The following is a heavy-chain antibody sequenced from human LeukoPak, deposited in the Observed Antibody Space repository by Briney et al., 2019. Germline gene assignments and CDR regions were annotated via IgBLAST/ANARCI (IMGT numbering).Heavy chain of an antibody. CDR1: GYTFTNYA. V-gene: IGHV1-3*01. CDR3: AKWIWSRTVSSYYFDC. D-gene: IGHD3-3*01. CDR2: INAGNGHT. Sequence: GASVTVSCKAAGYTFTNYAMQWVRQAPGRRLEWMGWINAGNGHTRYSQRFQGRVTITRDTSASTVYMEVTSLRFEDTAVYYCAKWIWSRTVSSYYFDCWGQGTLVTVSS. J-gene: IGHJ4*02.